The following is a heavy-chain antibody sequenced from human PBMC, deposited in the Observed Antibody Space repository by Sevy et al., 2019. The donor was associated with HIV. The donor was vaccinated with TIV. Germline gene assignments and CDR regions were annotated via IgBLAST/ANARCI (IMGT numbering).Heavy chain of an antibody. D-gene: IGHD3-22*01. V-gene: IGHV3-23*01. CDR3: AGGRFDSTGSFDAFDI. J-gene: IGHJ3*02. CDR1: GITFSGYA. Sequence: GGSLRLSCAASGITFSGYAMNWVRQAPGKGLDWVSTIYGSASVTYYADSVKGRFTISRDNSKNTLFLQMNNLRAEDTAVYYCAGGRFDSTGSFDAFDIWGRGTLVTVSS. CDR2: IYGSASVT.